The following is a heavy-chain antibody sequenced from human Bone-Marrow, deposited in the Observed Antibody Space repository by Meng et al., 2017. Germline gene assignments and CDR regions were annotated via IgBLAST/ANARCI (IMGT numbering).Heavy chain of an antibody. CDR2: ISWNSGSI. CDR3: AKDMKSSGWYGDAFDI. CDR1: GFTFDDYA. V-gene: IGHV3-9*01. J-gene: IGHJ3*02. D-gene: IGHD6-19*01. Sequence: SLKISCAASGFTFDDYAMHWVRQAPEKGLEWVSGISWNSGSIGYADSVKGRFTISRDNAKNSLYLQMNSLRAEDTALYYCAKDMKSSGWYGDAFDIWGQGTMVTVSS.